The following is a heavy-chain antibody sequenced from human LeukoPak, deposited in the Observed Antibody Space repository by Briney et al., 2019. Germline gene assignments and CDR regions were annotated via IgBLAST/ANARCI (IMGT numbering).Heavy chain of an antibody. J-gene: IGHJ4*02. CDR1: GFTFRSYA. V-gene: IGHV3-23*01. D-gene: IGHD5-12*01. Sequence: GGSLRLSCAASGFTFRSYAVSWVRQAPGKGLEWVSAIGDSGVTTFYADSVKGRFTISRDNAKNSLYLQMNSLRAEDTAVYYCARARTRGGYDYCDYWGQGTLVTVSS. CDR3: ARARTRGGYDYCDY. CDR2: IGDSGVTT.